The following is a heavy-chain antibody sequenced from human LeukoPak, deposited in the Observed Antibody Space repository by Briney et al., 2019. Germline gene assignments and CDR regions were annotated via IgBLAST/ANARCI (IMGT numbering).Heavy chain of an antibody. CDR2: INHSGST. J-gene: IGHJ4*02. V-gene: IGHV4-34*01. CDR1: GGSFSGYY. D-gene: IGHD5-24*01. CDR3: ARAGRWLQFRPIDY. Sequence: SETLSLTCAVYGGSFSGYYWSWIRQPPGKGLEWIGEINHSGSTNYNPSLKSRVTISVDTSKNQFPLRLSSVTAADTAVYYCARAGRWLQFRPIDYWGQGTLVTVSS.